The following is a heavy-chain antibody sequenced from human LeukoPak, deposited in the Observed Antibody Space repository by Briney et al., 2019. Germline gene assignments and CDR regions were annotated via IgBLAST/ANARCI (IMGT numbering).Heavy chain of an antibody. V-gene: IGHV3-48*03. CDR3: AELGITMIGGV. Sequence: GGSLRLSCAASEFTFSSFAMSWVRQPPGKGLEWVSYIGSSGSTIYYADSVKGRFTISRDNAKNSLYLQMNSLRAEDTAVYYCAELGITMIGGVWGKGTTVTISS. CDR1: EFTFSSFA. J-gene: IGHJ6*04. CDR2: IGSSGSTI. D-gene: IGHD3-10*02.